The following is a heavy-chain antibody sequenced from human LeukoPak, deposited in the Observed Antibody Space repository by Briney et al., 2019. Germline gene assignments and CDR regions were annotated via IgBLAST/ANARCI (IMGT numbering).Heavy chain of an antibody. Sequence: GGSLRLSFAASGFTFSSYEMNWVRQAPGKGLEWVSYIIRSGSTKYYADSVKGRFTISRDNAKNSLYLQMNSLRAEDTGVYYCARVGSYYPSGPNYYWGEGALVTVSS. CDR3: ARVGSYYPSGPNYY. J-gene: IGHJ4*02. CDR2: IIRSGSTK. CDR1: GFTFSSYE. D-gene: IGHD1-26*01. V-gene: IGHV3-48*03.